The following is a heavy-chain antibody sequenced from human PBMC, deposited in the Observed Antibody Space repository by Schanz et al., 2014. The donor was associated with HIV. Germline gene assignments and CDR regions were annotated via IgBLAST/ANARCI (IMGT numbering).Heavy chain of an antibody. D-gene: IGHD2-8*01. V-gene: IGHV3-74*01. CDR3: ARDSLYPASYYYGLDV. CDR1: GFTFSRHW. CDR2: INNDGSNT. J-gene: IGHJ6*02. Sequence: EVHLVESGGGLVQPGGSLRLSCAASGFTFSRHWMTWGRQVPGKGLEWVSRINNDGSNTLYADSVKGRFTISRDNAKNTLYLQMSSLRADDTAFYYCARDSLYPASYYYGLDVWGQGTTVTVSS.